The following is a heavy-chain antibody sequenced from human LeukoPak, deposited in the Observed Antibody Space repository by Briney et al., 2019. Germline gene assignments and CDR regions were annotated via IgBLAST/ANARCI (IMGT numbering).Heavy chain of an antibody. V-gene: IGHV1-69*13. CDR1: GGTFSSYA. CDR3: ARAPYSSGWSTNYYYYYYMDV. J-gene: IGHJ6*03. CDR2: IIPIFGTA. Sequence: SVKVSCKASGGTFSSYAISWVRVAPGHGLEWMGGIIPIFGTANYAQKLQGRVTITADESTSKAYMELSSLRSEDTAVYYCARAPYSSGWSTNYYYYYYMDVWRQGTTVTVS. D-gene: IGHD6-19*01.